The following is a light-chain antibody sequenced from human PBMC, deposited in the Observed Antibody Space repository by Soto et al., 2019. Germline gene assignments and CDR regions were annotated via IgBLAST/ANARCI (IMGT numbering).Light chain of an antibody. CDR3: RQDNSVPWT. J-gene: IGKJ1*01. CDR2: KAS. Sequence: DIQMTQSPSTLSASVGDRVTITCRASQSISSWLAWYQQKPGKAPKLLIYKASSLGSGVPSRFSGSGSGTSFTFTITSQHPDDCPTYYRRQDNSVPWTFGQGTKVEIQ. CDR1: QSISSW. V-gene: IGKV1-5*03.